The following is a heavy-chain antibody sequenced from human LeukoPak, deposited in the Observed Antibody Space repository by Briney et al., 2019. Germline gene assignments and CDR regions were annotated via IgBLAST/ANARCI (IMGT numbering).Heavy chain of an antibody. Sequence: GGSLRLSCAASGFTFSYYWMSWVRQAPGKGLEWVANIKEDGSENYSVDSVKGRFTISRDNAKNSLYLQMNSLRAEDTAVYYCASRNCDTTTCYGGDGFDIWGQGTMVTVSS. CDR2: IKEDGSEN. CDR3: ASRNCDTTTCYGGDGFDI. CDR1: GFTFSYYW. V-gene: IGHV3-7*03. J-gene: IGHJ3*02. D-gene: IGHD2-2*01.